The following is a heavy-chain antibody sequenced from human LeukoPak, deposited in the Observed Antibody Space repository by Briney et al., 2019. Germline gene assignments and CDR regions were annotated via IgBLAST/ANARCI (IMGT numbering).Heavy chain of an antibody. Sequence: ASVKVSCKASGYSFTSYAIHWVRQAPGQRLEWMGWINAGNGNTEYSQMFQGRVTITRDTSANTVYMELSSLRSEDTAVYYCARDGYSSSSFTPFDYWGQGTLVTVSS. J-gene: IGHJ4*02. V-gene: IGHV1-3*01. CDR1: GYSFTSYA. CDR3: ARDGYSSSSFTPFDY. D-gene: IGHD6-6*01. CDR2: INAGNGNT.